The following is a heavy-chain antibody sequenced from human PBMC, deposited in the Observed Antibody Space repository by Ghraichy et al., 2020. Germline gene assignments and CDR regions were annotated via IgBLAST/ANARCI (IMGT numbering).Heavy chain of an antibody. CDR3: ARDLRLTITYYYDSSGYSFDY. Sequence: GGSLRLSCAASGFTFSDYYMSWIRQAPGKGLEWVSYISSSGSTIYYADSVKGRFTISRDNAKNSLYLQMNSLRAEDTAVYYCARDLRLTITYYYDSSGYSFDYWGQGTLVTVSS. J-gene: IGHJ4*02. D-gene: IGHD3-22*01. CDR2: ISSSGSTI. CDR1: GFTFSDYY. V-gene: IGHV3-11*01.